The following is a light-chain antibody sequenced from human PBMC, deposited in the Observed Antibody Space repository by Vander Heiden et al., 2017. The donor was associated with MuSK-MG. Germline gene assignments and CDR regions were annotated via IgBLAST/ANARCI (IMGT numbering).Light chain of an antibody. Sequence: SYELTQPPSVSVSPGQTSRISCSGDALPKQYAYWYQQKPGQTPVLVIFKDSERSSGIPERISGSSSGTTGTLTISGVQAEDEADYYCQSADSSGTYVVFGGGTKLTVL. CDR3: QSADSSGTYVV. CDR1: ALPKQY. CDR2: KDS. J-gene: IGLJ3*02. V-gene: IGLV3-25*03.